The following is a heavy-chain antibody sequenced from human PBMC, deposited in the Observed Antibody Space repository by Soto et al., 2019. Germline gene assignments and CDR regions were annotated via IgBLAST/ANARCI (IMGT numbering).Heavy chain of an antibody. Sequence: GESLKISCKGSVYSFTNYWINWVRQMPGKGLEWMGRIDPDDSYTNYSPSFQGHVTISVDKSISTAYLQWSSLQASDTAIYYCARLPPPTYCSGSTCSGYWGQGTLVTVS. D-gene: IGHD2-15*01. CDR3: ARLPPPTYCSGSTCSGY. CDR1: VYSFTNYW. J-gene: IGHJ4*02. V-gene: IGHV5-10-1*01. CDR2: IDPDDSYT.